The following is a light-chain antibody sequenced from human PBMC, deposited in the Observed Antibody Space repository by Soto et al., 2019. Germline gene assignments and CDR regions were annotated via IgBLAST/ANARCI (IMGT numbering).Light chain of an antibody. V-gene: IGKV3-15*01. CDR2: GAS. J-gene: IGKJ4*01. CDR1: QSVSSK. CDR3: QQYNDWPPA. Sequence: ETVMTQSPATLSLSPGERATLSCRSSQSVSSKLVWYQQKPVQSPRFLIYGASTRATGIPAMFRGSGSGTEFTLTIDSLQSEDFAVYYCQQYNDWPPAFCGVTKVEIK.